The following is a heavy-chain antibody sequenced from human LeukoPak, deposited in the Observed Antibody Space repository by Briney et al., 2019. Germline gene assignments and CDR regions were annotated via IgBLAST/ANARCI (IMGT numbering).Heavy chain of an antibody. V-gene: IGHV4-34*01. Sequence: SETLSLTCAVYGGSFIGYYWSWIRQPPGKGLEWIGEINHSGITNYNPSFKTRVTLSVNTPKNQFSLKLTSLTAADRPVYSVASARSYQLLIFDPWGQGTLVTVSS. J-gene: IGHJ5*02. D-gene: IGHD2-2*01. CDR1: GGSFIGYY. CDR3: ASARSYQLLIFDP. CDR2: INHSGIT.